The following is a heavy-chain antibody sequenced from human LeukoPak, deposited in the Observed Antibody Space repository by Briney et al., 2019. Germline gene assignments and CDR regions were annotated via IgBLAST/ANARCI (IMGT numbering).Heavy chain of an antibody. CDR1: GGSFSGYY. V-gene: IGHV4-34*01. Sequence: SETLSLTCAVYGGSFSGYYWSWIRQPPGKGLEWIGEINHSGSTNYNPSLKSRVTMSVDTSKNQFSLKLSSVTAADTAVYYCARDRWGSSAFDIWGQGTMVTVSS. CDR3: ARDRWGSSAFDI. CDR2: INHSGST. J-gene: IGHJ3*02. D-gene: IGHD5-24*01.